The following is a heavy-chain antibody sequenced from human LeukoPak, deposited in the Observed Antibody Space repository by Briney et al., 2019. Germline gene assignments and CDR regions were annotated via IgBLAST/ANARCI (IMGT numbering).Heavy chain of an antibody. CDR2: ISSSSSYI. CDR1: GFTFSSYS. D-gene: IGHD5-24*01. J-gene: IGHJ3*02. CDR3: ARGGEMATINGAFDI. Sequence: GGSLRLSCAASGFTFSSYSMNWVRQATGKGLEWVSSISSSSSYIYYADSVKGRFTISRDNAKNSLYLQMNSLRAEDTAVYYCARGGEMATINGAFDIWGQGTMVTVSS. V-gene: IGHV3-21*01.